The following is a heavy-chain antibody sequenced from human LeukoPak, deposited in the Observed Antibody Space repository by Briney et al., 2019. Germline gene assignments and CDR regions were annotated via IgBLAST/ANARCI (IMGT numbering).Heavy chain of an antibody. CDR1: GGTFTSYA. J-gene: IGHJ3*02. CDR2: IIPIFGTA. V-gene: IGHV1-69*01. Sequence: ASVKVSCKASGGTFTSYASSWVRQAPGQVLEWMGGIIPIFGTANYAQKFQGRVTITADESTSTAYMELSSLRSEDTAVYYCARESLTGDAFDIWGQGTMVTVSS. CDR3: ARESLTGDAFDI. D-gene: IGHD3-9*01.